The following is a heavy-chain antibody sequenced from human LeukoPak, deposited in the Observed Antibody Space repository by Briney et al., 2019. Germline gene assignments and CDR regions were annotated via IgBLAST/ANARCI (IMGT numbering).Heavy chain of an antibody. CDR1: GYTFTGYY. J-gene: IGHJ4*02. CDR3: VREAGPLD. Sequence: VASVKVSCKASGYTFTGYYINWVRQAPGQAPEWVGWVNPNTGGTRYAQKFQGRVTMTRDTSITTAFTELRGLTFDDTAVFYCVREAGPLDWGQGTLVTVSS. V-gene: IGHV1-2*02. CDR2: VNPNTGGT.